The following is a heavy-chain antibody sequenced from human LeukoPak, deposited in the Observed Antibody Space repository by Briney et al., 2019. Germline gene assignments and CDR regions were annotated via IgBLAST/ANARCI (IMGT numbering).Heavy chain of an antibody. V-gene: IGHV3-23*01. J-gene: IGHJ4*02. CDR3: AKDLGLYKFDY. CDR2: ISGSGGST. D-gene: IGHD2-2*02. CDR1: GFTFSDYY. Sequence: GGSLRLSCAASGFTFSDYYMSWIRQAPGKGLEWVSAISGSGGSTYYADSVKGRFTISRDNSKNTLYLQMNSLRAEDTAVYYCAKDLGLYKFDYWGQGTLVTVSS.